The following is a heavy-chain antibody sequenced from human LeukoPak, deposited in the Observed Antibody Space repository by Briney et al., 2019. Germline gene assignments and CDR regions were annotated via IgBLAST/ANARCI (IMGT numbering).Heavy chain of an antibody. CDR3: AREGRWEPRNAFDI. CDR1: GGSFSGYY. D-gene: IGHD1-26*01. V-gene: IGHV4-34*01. Sequence: SETLSLTCVVYGGSFSGYYWSWIRQPPGKGLEWIGEINHSGSTNYNPSLKSRVTISVDTSKNQFSLKLSSVTAADTAVYYCAREGRWEPRNAFDIWGQGTMVTVSS. CDR2: INHSGST. J-gene: IGHJ3*02.